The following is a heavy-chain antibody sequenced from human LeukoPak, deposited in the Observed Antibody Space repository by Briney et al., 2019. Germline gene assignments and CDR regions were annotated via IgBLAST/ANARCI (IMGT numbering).Heavy chain of an antibody. CDR3: ARAHRRGAPASADY. CDR2: INWNGGST. V-gene: IGHV3-20*04. Sequence: GGSLRLSCAASGFTFEDYGMSWVRQAPGKGLEWVSGINWNGGSTAYADSVKGRFTISRDNARNSLYLQMNSLRAEDTALYYCARAHRRGAPASADYWGQGTLVTVSS. J-gene: IGHJ4*02. D-gene: IGHD3-10*01. CDR1: GFTFEDYG.